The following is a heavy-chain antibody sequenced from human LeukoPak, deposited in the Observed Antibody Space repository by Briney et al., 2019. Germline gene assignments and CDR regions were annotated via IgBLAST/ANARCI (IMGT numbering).Heavy chain of an antibody. CDR2: IYPGDSDT. D-gene: IGHD6-13*01. J-gene: IGHJ5*02. Sequence: GESLKISFKGSGYSFTSYWIGWVRQMPGKGLEWMGIIYPGDSDTRYSPSFQGQVTISADKSISTAYLQWSSLKASDTAMYYCARHFNKGGIAAGSFDPWGQGTLVTVSS. CDR1: GYSFTSYW. V-gene: IGHV5-51*01. CDR3: ARHFNKGGIAAGSFDP.